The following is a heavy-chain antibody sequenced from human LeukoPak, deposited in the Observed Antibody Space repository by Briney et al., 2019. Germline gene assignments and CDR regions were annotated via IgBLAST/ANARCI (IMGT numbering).Heavy chain of an antibody. CDR1: GFNFSNAW. CDR2: IKSKVDGGTT. J-gene: IGHJ4*02. V-gene: IGHV3-15*01. D-gene: IGHD1-26*01. Sequence: GGSLRLSCAASGFNFSNAWMSWVRQAPGKGLEWVGRIKSKVDGGTTDYAAPVKGRFTISRDDSKNTLYLQMNSLKTEDTAVYYCTTERYSGSSVDCWGQGTLVTVSS. CDR3: TTERYSGSSVDC.